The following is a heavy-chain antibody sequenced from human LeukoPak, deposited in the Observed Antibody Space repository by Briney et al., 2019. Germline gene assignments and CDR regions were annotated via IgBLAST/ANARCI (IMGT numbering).Heavy chain of an antibody. CDR2: ISSGSSTI. V-gene: IGHV3-48*02. J-gene: IGHJ4*02. D-gene: IGHD3-22*01. CDR1: GFTFSSYS. CDR3: AKVGGSGYRYDCFDY. Sequence: GGSLRLSCAASGFTFSSYSMNWVRQAPGKGLEWVSYISSGSSTIYYADSVKGRFTISRDNAKNSLYLQMNSLRDEDTAVYYCAKVGGSGYRYDCFDYWGQGTLVTVSS.